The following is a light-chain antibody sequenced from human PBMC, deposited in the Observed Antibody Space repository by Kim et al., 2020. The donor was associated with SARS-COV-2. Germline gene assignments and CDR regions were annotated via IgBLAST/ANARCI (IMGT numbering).Light chain of an antibody. CDR1: QSVLWSSNNKHY. CDR3: QQYYSPPWT. J-gene: IGKJ1*01. CDR2: WAY. V-gene: IGKV4-1*01. Sequence: DIAVTQSPDSLAVSLGERATINCKPSQSVLWSSNNKHYLAWYQLKPGQPPKLLIYWAYTRESGVSDRFSGSGSGTDFTLTISSLQAEDAVIYYYQQYYSPPWTFGEGTKVDIK.